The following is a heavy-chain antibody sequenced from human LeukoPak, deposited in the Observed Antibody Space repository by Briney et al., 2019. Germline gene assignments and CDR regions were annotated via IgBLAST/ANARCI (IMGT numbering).Heavy chain of an antibody. V-gene: IGHV3-64*01. CDR3: ARGPPFPSTAPSDY. D-gene: IGHD2-2*01. J-gene: IGHJ4*02. CDR1: GFTFSSYA. Sequence: GGSLRLSCAASGFTFSSYAMHWVRQAPGKGLEYVSAISSNGGSTYYANSVKGRFIISRDNSKNTLYLQMGSLRAEDMAVYYCARGPPFPSTAPSDYWGQGTLVTVSS. CDR2: ISSNGGST.